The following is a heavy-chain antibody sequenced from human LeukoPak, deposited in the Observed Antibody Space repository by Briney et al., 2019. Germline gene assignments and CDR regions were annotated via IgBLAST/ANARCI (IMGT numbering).Heavy chain of an antibody. CDR1: GGTFSSYA. Sequence: SVKVSCKASGGTFSSYAISWVRQAPGQGLKWMGGIIPIFSTANYAQKFQGRVTITADESTSTAYMELSSLRSEDTAVYYCARRMKYCSGGSCYRGYYYGMDVWGQGTTVTVSS. D-gene: IGHD2-15*01. J-gene: IGHJ6*02. CDR3: ARRMKYCSGGSCYRGYYYGMDV. V-gene: IGHV1-69*01. CDR2: IIPIFSTA.